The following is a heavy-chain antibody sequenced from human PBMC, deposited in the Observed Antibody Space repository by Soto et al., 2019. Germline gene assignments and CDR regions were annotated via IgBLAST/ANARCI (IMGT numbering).Heavy chain of an antibody. CDR3: AKDLRPIRRRSHWFDP. J-gene: IGHJ5*02. D-gene: IGHD2-15*01. CDR2: ISYDGSNK. V-gene: IGHV3-30*18. Sequence: QVQLVESGGGVVQPGRSLRLSCAASGFTFSSYGMHWVRQAPGKGLEWVAVISYDGSNKYYADSVKGRFTISRDNSKNTLYLQMNSLRAEDTAVDYCAKDLRPIRRRSHWFDPWGQGTLVTVSS. CDR1: GFTFSSYG.